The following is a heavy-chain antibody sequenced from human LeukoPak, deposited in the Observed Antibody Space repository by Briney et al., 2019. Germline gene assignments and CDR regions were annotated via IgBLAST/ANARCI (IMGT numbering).Heavy chain of an antibody. D-gene: IGHD7-27*01. Sequence: SETLSLTCTVSGGSISSGGYYWSWIRQHPGKGLEWIGYIYYSGSTYYNPSLKSRVTISVDTSKNQFSLKLSSVTAADTAVYYXXXXPPGDGTLDYWGQGTLVTVSS. CDR1: GGSISSGGYY. CDR2: IYYSGST. CDR3: XXXPPGDGTLDY. J-gene: IGHJ4*02. V-gene: IGHV4-31*03.